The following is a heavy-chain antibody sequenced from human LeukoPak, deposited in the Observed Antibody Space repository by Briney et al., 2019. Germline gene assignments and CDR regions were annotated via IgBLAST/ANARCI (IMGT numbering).Heavy chain of an antibody. CDR2: INPSGGST. J-gene: IGHJ4*02. CDR3: ARDRSPSYGSGSYYGY. D-gene: IGHD3-10*01. CDR1: GYTFTSYY. Sequence: GASVKVSCKASGYTFTSYYMHWVRQAPGQGLEWMGIINPSGGSTSYAQKFQGRVTMTRDMSTSTVYMELSSPRSEDTAVYYCARDRSPSYGSGSYYGYWGQGTLVTVSS. V-gene: IGHV1-46*01.